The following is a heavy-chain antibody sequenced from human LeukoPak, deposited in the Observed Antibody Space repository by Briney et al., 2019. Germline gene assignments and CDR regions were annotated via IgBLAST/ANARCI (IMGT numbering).Heavy chain of an antibody. CDR2: IYYSGTT. CDR3: ARVGAHYYDSSGYPRINWFDL. J-gene: IGHJ5*02. D-gene: IGHD3-22*01. CDR1: GGSISSGGYG. Sequence: SQTLSLTCTVSGGSISSGGYGWSWLRQHPGKGLEWIGYIYYSGTTYYNPSLKSRVTVSVNTAKNPFSLKLSTVTAADTAVYYCARVGAHYYDSSGYPRINWFDLWGQGTLVTVSS. V-gene: IGHV4-31*03.